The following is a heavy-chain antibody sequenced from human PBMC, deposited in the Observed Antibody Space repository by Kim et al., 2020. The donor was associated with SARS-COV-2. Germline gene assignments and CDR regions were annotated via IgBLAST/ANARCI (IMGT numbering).Heavy chain of an antibody. CDR1: GFTVSSNY. D-gene: IGHD6-19*01. J-gene: IGHJ4*02. CDR2: IYSGGST. CDR3: ARVTLLSSAFDY. Sequence: GGSLRLSCAASGFTVSSNYMSWVRQAPGKGLEWVSVIYSGGSTYYADSVKGRFTISRDNSKNTLYLQMNSLRAEDTAVYYCARVTLLSSAFDYWGQGTLVTVSS. V-gene: IGHV3-53*01.